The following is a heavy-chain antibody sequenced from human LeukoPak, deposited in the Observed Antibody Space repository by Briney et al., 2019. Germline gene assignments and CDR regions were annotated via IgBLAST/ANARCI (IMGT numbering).Heavy chain of an antibody. V-gene: IGHV3-23*01. CDR2: ISGSGGST. CDR3: AKVYCSGGSCYSGFDY. Sequence: PGGSLRLSCTASGFTFGDYAMSWVRQAPGKGLEWVSGISGSGGSTYYADSVKGRFTISRDNSKNTLYLQMNSLRAEDTAVYYCAKVYCSGGSCYSGFDYWGQGILVTVSS. J-gene: IGHJ4*02. CDR1: GFTFGDYA. D-gene: IGHD2-15*01.